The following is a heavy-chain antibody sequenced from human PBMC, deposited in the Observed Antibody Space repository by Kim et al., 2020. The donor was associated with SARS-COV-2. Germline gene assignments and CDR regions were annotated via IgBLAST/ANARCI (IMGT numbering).Heavy chain of an antibody. CDR3: ARDARIVVVVAAMFDY. V-gene: IGHV3-33*05. CDR2: ISYDGSNK. D-gene: IGHD2-15*01. CDR1: GFTFSSYG. J-gene: IGHJ4*02. Sequence: GGSLRLSCAASGFTFSSYGMHWVRQAPGKGLEWVAVISYDGSNKYYADSVKGRFTISRDNSKNTLYLQMNSLRAEDTAVYYCARDARIVVVVAAMFDYWGQGTLVTVSS.